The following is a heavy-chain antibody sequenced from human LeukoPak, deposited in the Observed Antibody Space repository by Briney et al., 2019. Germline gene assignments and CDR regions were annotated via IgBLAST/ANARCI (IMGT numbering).Heavy chain of an antibody. CDR1: GGSISGSNYY. CDR3: ARHEEEDGYNAKTPDY. D-gene: IGHD5-24*01. J-gene: IGHJ4*02. V-gene: IGHV4-39*01. Sequence: PSETLSLTXIVSGGSISGSNYYWGWIRQPPGMGLEWIGSIFYSGTTYFNPSLKSRVTISVDTSKNQFSLRLSSVTAADTAVYYCARHEEEDGYNAKTPDYWGQGALVTVSS. CDR2: IFYSGTT.